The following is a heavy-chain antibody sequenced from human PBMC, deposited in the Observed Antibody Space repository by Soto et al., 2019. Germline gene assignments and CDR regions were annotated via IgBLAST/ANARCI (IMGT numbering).Heavy chain of an antibody. V-gene: IGHV3-11*01. D-gene: IGHD3-9*01. J-gene: IGHJ6*03. Sequence: PGGSLRLSCAASGFTFSDYQMSWIRQAPGKGLEWVSYISSSGSAIYYADSVKGRFTSSRDNARNSLYLQMNSLRAEDTAVYYCARDSEYYDVLTGSYSDYYDMDVWGKGTPVTGS. CDR3: ARDSEYYDVLTGSYSDYYDMDV. CDR2: ISSSGSAI. CDR1: GFTFSDYQ.